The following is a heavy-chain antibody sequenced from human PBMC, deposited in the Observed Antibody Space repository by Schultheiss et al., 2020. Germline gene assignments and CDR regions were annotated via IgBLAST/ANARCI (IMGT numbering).Heavy chain of an antibody. V-gene: IGHV4-34*01. J-gene: IGHJ4*02. Sequence: SETLSLTCAVYGGSFSGYYWSWIRQPPGKGLEWIGEINHSGSTNYNPSLKSRVTISVDTSKNQFSLKLSSVTAADTAVYYCARRCLTGNVTFDYWGQGTLVT. CDR3: ARRCLTGNVTFDY. CDR2: INHSGST. D-gene: IGHD1-20*01. CDR1: GGSFSGYY.